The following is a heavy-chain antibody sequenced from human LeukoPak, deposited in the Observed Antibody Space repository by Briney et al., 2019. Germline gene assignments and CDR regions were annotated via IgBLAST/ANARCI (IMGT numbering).Heavy chain of an antibody. CDR3: ARSHYYGSGSYGPNV. V-gene: IGHV4-59*01. J-gene: IGHJ6*04. D-gene: IGHD3-10*01. CDR1: GGSISSYY. CDR2: IYYSGST. Sequence: SSETLSLTCTVSGGSISSYYWSWIRQPPGKGLEWIGYIYYSGSTNYNPSLKSRVTISVDTSKNQFSLKLSSVTAADTAVYYCARSHYYGSGSYGPNVWGKGTTVTVSS.